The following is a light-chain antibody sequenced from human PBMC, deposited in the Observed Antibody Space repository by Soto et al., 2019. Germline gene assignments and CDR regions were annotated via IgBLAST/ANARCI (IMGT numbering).Light chain of an antibody. CDR2: GAS. CDR3: QQYVDSPLT. V-gene: IGKV3-20*01. Sequence: IVLTQSPGTLSLSPGERVNLSCRASQSVSSSFAWYKQKHGQAPRLLIYGASSRATGIPDRFSGSGSGTDFTLTISRLEPEDFALHYCQQYVDSPLTFGGGTKVDIK. CDR1: QSVSSS. J-gene: IGKJ4*01.